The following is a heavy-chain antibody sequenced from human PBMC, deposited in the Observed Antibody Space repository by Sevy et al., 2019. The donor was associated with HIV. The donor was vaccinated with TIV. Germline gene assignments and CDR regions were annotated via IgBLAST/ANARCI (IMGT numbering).Heavy chain of an antibody. J-gene: IGHJ3*02. CDR2: INPNSGVT. CDR3: GREDINAPRTLLSFDI. D-gene: IGHD3-3*01. Sequence: ASMKVSCKTTGYIFSDYNMHWVRQAPGQGLEWMALINPNSGVTIYAHNFRGRVSVTRDTSMSTAYEGLSGLTSDDTAVYYCGREDINAPRTLLSFDIWGQWTMVTVSS. V-gene: IGHV1-2*06. CDR1: GYIFSDYN.